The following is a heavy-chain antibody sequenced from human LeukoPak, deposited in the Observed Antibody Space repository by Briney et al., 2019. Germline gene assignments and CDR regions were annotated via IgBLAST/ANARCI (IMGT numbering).Heavy chain of an antibody. CDR1: GFSVANDY. CDR2: LFSGGSR. CDR3: AISRGPTPHGFDF. Sequence: GGSLRLSCAASGFSVANDYMNWVRQTPGKGLQWVSILFSGGSRYYADSVEGRFTISTDTSKSTLFLQMNNLTAEDTAVYYCAISRGPTPHGFDFWGQGTLVTVSS. D-gene: IGHD3-10*01. V-gene: IGHV3-53*01. J-gene: IGHJ4*02.